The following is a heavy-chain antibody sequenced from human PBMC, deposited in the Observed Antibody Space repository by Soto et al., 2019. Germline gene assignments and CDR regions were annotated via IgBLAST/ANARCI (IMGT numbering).Heavy chain of an antibody. J-gene: IGHJ6*02. V-gene: IGHV3-53*03. CDR1: GVTVSNNY. CDR3: ARAEWGSSYTQYYYALDV. D-gene: IGHD6-13*01. Sequence: GGSLRLSCAASGVTVSNNYISWVRQPPGQGLEWVSLIYSGGSTYYADSVKGRFTLSRDNSKNTVYLQMNSLRAEDTAVYYCARAEWGSSYTQYYYALDVWGQGTTVTVSS. CDR2: IYSGGST.